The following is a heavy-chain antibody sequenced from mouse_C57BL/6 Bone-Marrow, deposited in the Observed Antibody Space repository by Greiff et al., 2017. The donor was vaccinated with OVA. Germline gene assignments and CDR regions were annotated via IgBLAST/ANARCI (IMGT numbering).Heavy chain of an antibody. D-gene: IGHD1-1*01. V-gene: IGHV5-4*03. CDR1: GFTFSSYA. Sequence: EVKLVESGGGLVKPGGSLKLSCAASGFTFSSYAMSWVRQTPEKRLEWVATISNGGSYTYYPDNVKGRFTISRDNAKNNLYLQMSHLKSEDTAMYYCARKGVIYYGSSSHWYFDVWGTGTTVTVSS. CDR3: ARKGVIYYGSSSHWYFDV. CDR2: ISNGGSYT. J-gene: IGHJ1*03.